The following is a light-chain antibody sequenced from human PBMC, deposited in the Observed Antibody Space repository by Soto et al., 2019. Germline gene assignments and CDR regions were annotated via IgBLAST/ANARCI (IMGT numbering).Light chain of an antibody. CDR1: QSVSSY. V-gene: IGKV3-20*01. Sequence: EIVLTHSPATLSLSPGERATLSFRASQSVSSYLAWYQQKPGQAPRLLIYGASTRATGIPARFSGSGSGTDFTLTIRRLEPEDFAVYYCQQYGSSPLTFGGGTKVDIK. J-gene: IGKJ4*01. CDR2: GAS. CDR3: QQYGSSPLT.